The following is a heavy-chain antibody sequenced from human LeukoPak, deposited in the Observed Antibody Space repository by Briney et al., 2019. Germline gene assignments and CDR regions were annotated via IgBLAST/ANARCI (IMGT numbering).Heavy chain of an antibody. D-gene: IGHD3-9*01. CDR1: GFTFSSYS. V-gene: IGHV3-21*01. CDR2: ISSSSSYI. CDR3: ARGLTDILTGYEREYYFDY. J-gene: IGHJ4*02. Sequence: GGSLRLSCAASGFTFSSYSMNWVRQAPGKGLEWVSSISSSSSYIYYADSVKGRFTISRDNAKNSLYLQMNSLRAEDTAVYYCARGLTDILTGYEREYYFDYWGQGTLVTVSS.